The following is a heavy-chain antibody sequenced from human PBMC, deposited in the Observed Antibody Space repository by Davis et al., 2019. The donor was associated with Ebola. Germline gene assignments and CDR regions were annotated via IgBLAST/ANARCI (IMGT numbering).Heavy chain of an antibody. CDR3: ARTEWELLFGWFDP. V-gene: IGHV3-7*03. J-gene: IGHJ5*02. Sequence: GGSLRLSCAASGFTFSSYGMHWVRQAPGKGLEWVANIKQDGSEKYYVDSVKGRFTISRDNAKNSLYLQMNSLRAEDTAVYYCARTEWELLFGWFDPWGQGTLVTVSS. CDR1: GFTFSSYG. D-gene: IGHD1-26*01. CDR2: IKQDGSEK.